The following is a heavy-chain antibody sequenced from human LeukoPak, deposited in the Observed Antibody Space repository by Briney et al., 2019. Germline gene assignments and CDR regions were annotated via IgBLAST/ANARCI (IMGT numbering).Heavy chain of an antibody. CDR2: FYISGST. CDR1: GGSISSGLHY. Sequence: PSETLSLTCTVSGGSISSGLHYWSWIRQSAGKGLEWIGRFYISGSTDYNPALKSRVTISVDTSKNQFSLKLSSVTAGAAAVYYCARDSWGYCSGGSCYPFDYWGQGTLVTVSS. V-gene: IGHV4-61*02. J-gene: IGHJ4*02. D-gene: IGHD2-15*01. CDR3: ARDSWGYCSGGSCYPFDY.